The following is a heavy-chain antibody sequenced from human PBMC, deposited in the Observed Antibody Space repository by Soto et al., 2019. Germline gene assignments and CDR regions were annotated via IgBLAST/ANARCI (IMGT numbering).Heavy chain of an antibody. CDR2: LYYTGDT. J-gene: IGHJ4*02. V-gene: IGHV4-39*01. Sequence: QLHLQESGPGLVKRSETLSLTCSVSGGSISDASYYWAWIRQSPGKGLEWIGTLYYTGDTYYNVSLQSRVSISADTSKNQFSLTLTSVTAADTAVYYCGISQPAADANWGQGMLVTVSS. CDR1: GGSISDASYY. CDR3: GISQPAADAN. D-gene: IGHD2-2*01.